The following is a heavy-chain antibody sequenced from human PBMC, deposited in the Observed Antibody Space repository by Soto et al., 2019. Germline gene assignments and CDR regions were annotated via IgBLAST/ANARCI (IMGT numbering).Heavy chain of an antibody. D-gene: IGHD5-12*01. V-gene: IGHV3-30*18. CDR2: ISYDGNNK. J-gene: IGHJ4*02. CDR3: AKAPYNGYELDY. CDR1: GFTFSSYG. Sequence: QVQLVESGGGVVQPGRSLRLSCAASGFTFSSYGMHWVRQAPGKGLEWVAVISYDGNNKYYADSVKSRFTISRDNSKNTLYLQMNSLRAEDTPVYYCAKAPYNGYELDYWGQGTLVTVSS.